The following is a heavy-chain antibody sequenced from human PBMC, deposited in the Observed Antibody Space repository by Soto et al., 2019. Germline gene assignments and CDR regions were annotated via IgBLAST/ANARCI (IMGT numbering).Heavy chain of an antibody. Sequence: GGSLRLSCASSGFTFSGSAMHLVRQASGKGLEWVGRIRSKANSYATAYAASVKGRFTISRDNSKNTLYLQMNSLRAEDTAVYYCARDFVVPAAMSLDRYYYYGMDVWGQGTTVTVSS. D-gene: IGHD2-2*01. V-gene: IGHV3-73*01. J-gene: IGHJ6*02. CDR1: GFTFSGSA. CDR2: IRSKANSYAT. CDR3: ARDFVVPAAMSLDRYYYYGMDV.